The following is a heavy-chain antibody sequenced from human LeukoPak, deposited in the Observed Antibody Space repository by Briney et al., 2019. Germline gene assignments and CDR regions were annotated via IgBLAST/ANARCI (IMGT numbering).Heavy chain of an antibody. Sequence: GGSLRLSCAASGFTLSSYAMSWVRQAPGKGVEWVSYISRSGSNRKYADSVKGRFTIYRENAKNSVYLQMNILRADDTAVYYCARDIQGQYQDAFDIWGQGTMVTVSS. CDR2: ISRSGSNR. J-gene: IGHJ3*02. V-gene: IGHV3-48*03. D-gene: IGHD2-2*01. CDR1: GFTLSSYA. CDR3: ARDIQGQYQDAFDI.